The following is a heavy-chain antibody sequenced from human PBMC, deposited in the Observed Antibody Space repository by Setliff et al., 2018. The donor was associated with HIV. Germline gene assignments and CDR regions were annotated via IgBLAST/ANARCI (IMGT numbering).Heavy chain of an antibody. CDR2: IWYDGSNK. Sequence: GGSLRLSCAASGFTFSSYGMHWVRQAPGKGLEWVAVIWYDGSNKYYADSVKGRFTISRDNSKNTLYLQMNSLRAEDTAVYYCAKGGIFWSQSLAFDIWGQGTMVTVSS. CDR3: AKGGIFWSQSLAFDI. V-gene: IGHV3-30*02. CDR1: GFTFSSYG. D-gene: IGHD3-3*01. J-gene: IGHJ3*02.